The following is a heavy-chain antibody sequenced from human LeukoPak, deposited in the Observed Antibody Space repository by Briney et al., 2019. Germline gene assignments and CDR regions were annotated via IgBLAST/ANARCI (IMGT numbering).Heavy chain of an antibody. CDR2: ISYDGRNK. Sequence: GGSLRLSCAASEFTFSNHWMHWVRQAPGKGLEWVAVISYDGRNKYYADSVKGRFTISRDTSKNTLYLQMNSLRAEDTAVYYCASEDGHNPNLGFDYWGQGTLVTVSS. CDR1: EFTFSNHW. V-gene: IGHV3-30*03. CDR3: ASEDGHNPNLGFDY. J-gene: IGHJ4*02. D-gene: IGHD5-24*01.